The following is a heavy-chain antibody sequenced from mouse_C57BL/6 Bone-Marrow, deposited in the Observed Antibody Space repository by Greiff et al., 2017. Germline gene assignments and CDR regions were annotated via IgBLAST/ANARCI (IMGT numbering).Heavy chain of an antibody. D-gene: IGHD1-1*01. Sequence: EVKLMESGPELVKPGASVKIPCKASGYTFTDYNMDWVKQSHGKSLEWIGDINPNNGGTIYNQKFKGKATLTVDKSSSTAYMELRSLTSEDTAVYYCARGVRGSSLYYFDYWGQGTTLTGSS. V-gene: IGHV1-18*01. CDR2: INPNNGGT. J-gene: IGHJ2*01. CDR1: GYTFTDYN. CDR3: ARGVRGSSLYYFDY.